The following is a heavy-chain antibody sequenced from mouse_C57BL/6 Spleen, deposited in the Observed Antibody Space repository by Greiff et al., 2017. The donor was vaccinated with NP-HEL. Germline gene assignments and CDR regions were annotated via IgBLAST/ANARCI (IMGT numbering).Heavy chain of an antibody. D-gene: IGHD4-1*01. V-gene: IGHV1-26*01. Sequence: EVKLHQSGPELVKPGASVRISCKASGYTFTDYYMNWVKQSHGKSLEWIGDINPNNGGTSYNQKFKGKATLTVDKSSSTAYMELRSLTSEDSAVYYCASRTGKRGFDYWGQGTTLTVSS. J-gene: IGHJ2*01. CDR2: INPNNGGT. CDR3: ASRTGKRGFDY. CDR1: GYTFTDYY.